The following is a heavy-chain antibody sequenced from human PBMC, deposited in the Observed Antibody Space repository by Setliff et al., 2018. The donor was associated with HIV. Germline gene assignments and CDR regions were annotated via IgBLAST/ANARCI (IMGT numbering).Heavy chain of an antibody. J-gene: IGHJ6*03. Sequence: PGGSLRLSCTASGFTFGDYAMSWVRQAPGKGLEWVSTIGTSAGRSYYADSVKGRFTISRDNSENTLYLQMNSLRADDTAVYYCARDRDGVGNDYMDVWGKGTTVTVSS. CDR2: IGTSAGRS. CDR1: GFTFGDYA. D-gene: IGHD3-10*01. CDR3: ARDRDGVGNDYMDV. V-gene: IGHV3-23*01.